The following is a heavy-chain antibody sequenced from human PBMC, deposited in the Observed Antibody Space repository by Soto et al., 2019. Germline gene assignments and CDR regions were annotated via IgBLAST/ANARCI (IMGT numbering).Heavy chain of an antibody. D-gene: IGHD2-2*01. V-gene: IGHV3-23*01. J-gene: IGHJ1*01. CDR2: LTASGGST. CDR3: ATSSPLGPAGPECFRH. CDR1: GFTFSNYA. Sequence: RGSLRLSCEASGFTFSNYAMICFRHTPFKGPEWVSSLTASGGSTYSADSVKGRFTISRDNSKNTLFLQLSSLTVADTAVYYCATSSPLGPAGPECFRHWGQGTLVTVSS.